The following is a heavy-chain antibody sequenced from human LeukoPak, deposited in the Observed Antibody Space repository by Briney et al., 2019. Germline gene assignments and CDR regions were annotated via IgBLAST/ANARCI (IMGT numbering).Heavy chain of an antibody. D-gene: IGHD3-10*01. CDR2: ISGSGGST. CDR1: GFTFSSYA. V-gene: IGHV3-23*01. J-gene: IGHJ4*02. CDR3: AKDTMVHGGYFDY. Sequence: GGSLRLSCGASGFTFSSYAMNWVRQAPGKGLEWVSAISGSGGSTYYADSVKGRFTISRDNSKNTLYLQMSSLRAEDTAVYYCAKDTMVHGGYFDYWGQGTLVTVSS.